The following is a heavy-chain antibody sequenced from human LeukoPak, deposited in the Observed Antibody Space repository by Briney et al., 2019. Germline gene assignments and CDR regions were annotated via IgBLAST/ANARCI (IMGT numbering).Heavy chain of an antibody. CDR2: ITRDSIYT. D-gene: IGHD6-13*01. CDR3: ARDSSPIIAAAEYYFDY. Sequence: PGGSLRLSCAASGFTFSNYNMNWVRQTPGKGLEWVSSITRDSIYTFYADSMKGRFTISRDNAKNSLSLQMNSLRAEDTAVYYCARDSSPIIAAAEYYFDYWGQGTLVTVSS. CDR1: GFTFSNYN. J-gene: IGHJ4*02. V-gene: IGHV3-21*01.